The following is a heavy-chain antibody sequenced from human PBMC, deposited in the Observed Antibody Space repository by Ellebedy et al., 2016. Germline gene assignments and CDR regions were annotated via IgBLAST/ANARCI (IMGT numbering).Heavy chain of an antibody. J-gene: IGHJ3*02. V-gene: IGHV4-61*01. D-gene: IGHD2-15*01. Sequence: SETLSLTXSVSGGSVSSSSYYWSWIRQPPGKGLEWIGYMYNSGSTNYNPSLKSRVTISVDRSKNQFSLKLSSVTAADTAVYYCAREGAGGYCSGGSCYPHAFDIWGQGTMVTVSS. CDR1: GGSVSSSSYY. CDR2: MYNSGST. CDR3: AREGAGGYCSGGSCYPHAFDI.